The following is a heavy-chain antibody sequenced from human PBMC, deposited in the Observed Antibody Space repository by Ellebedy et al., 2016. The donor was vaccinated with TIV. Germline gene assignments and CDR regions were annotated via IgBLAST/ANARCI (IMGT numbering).Heavy chain of an antibody. CDR2: IYYSGST. V-gene: IGHV4-30-4*01. Sequence: LRLSCTVSGGSISSGDYYWSWIRQPPGKGLEWIGYIYYSGSTYYNPSLKSRVTISVDTSKNQFSLKLSSVTAADTAVYYCARAGIAVAAYDAFEIWGQGTTVTVSS. J-gene: IGHJ3*02. CDR1: GGSISSGDYY. CDR3: ARAGIAVAAYDAFEI. D-gene: IGHD6-19*01.